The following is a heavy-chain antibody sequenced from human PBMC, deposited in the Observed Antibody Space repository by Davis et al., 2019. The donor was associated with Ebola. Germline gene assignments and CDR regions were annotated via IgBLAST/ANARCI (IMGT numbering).Heavy chain of an antibody. D-gene: IGHD3-16*01. CDR1: GVSISRHY. V-gene: IGHV4-59*11. CDR2: IHYTGST. CDR3: AERGGSV. J-gene: IGHJ4*02. Sequence: PSETLSLTCTVSGVSISRHYWSWIRQPPGKRLEWIGSIHYTGSTNYNSSLYSRVTISLDTSKNQFSLRLNSVTAADTAMYFCAERGGSVWGQGTLVTVSS.